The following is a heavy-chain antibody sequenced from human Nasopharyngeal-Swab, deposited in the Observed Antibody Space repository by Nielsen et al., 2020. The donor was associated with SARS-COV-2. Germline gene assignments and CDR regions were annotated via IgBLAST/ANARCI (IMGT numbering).Heavy chain of an antibody. Sequence: SETLSLTCTVSGGSISSSSYYWGWIRQPPGKGLEWIGSIYYSGCTYYNPSLKSRVTISVDTSKNQFSLKLSSVTAADTAVYYCARRNYYDSSGYTYWGQGTLVTVSS. J-gene: IGHJ4*02. CDR3: ARRNYYDSSGYTY. CDR2: IYYSGCT. V-gene: IGHV4-39*01. D-gene: IGHD3-22*01. CDR1: GGSISSSSYY.